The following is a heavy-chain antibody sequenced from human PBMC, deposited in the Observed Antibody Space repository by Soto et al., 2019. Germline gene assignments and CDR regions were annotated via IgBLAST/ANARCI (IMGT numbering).Heavy chain of an antibody. CDR3: ASAGCSGGSCYSHPNYYYYYYMDV. CDR2: IIPILGIA. D-gene: IGHD2-15*01. V-gene: IGHV1-69*02. Sequence: APVKGSCKASEGTFSSYTISLVRQAPGQGLEWMGRIIPILGIANYAQKFQGRVTITADKSTSTAYMELSSLRSEDTAVYYCASAGCSGGSCYSHPNYYYYYYMDVWGKGTTVTVSS. CDR1: EGTFSSYT. J-gene: IGHJ6*03.